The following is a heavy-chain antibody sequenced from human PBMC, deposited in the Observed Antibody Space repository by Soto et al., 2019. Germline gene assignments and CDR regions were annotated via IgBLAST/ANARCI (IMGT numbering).Heavy chain of an antibody. Sequence: GASVKVSCKASGGTFSSYAISWVRQAPGQGLEWMGGIIPIFGTANYAQKFQGRVTITADESTSTAYMELSSLRSEDTAVYYCARSTETYYYDSSGYYPSDYWGHGTLVTVSS. D-gene: IGHD3-22*01. CDR3: ARSTETYYYDSSGYYPSDY. CDR1: GGTFSSYA. V-gene: IGHV1-69*13. CDR2: IIPIFGTA. J-gene: IGHJ4*01.